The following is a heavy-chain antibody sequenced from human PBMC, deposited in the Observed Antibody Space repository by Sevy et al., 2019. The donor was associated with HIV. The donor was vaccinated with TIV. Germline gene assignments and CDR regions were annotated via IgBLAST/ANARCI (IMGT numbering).Heavy chain of an antibody. D-gene: IGHD6-13*01. Sequence: SETLSLTCTVSGGSISSRSYYWGWIRQPPGKGLEWIGSIYYSGSTYYNSSLKSLVTISVDTSKNQFSLKLSSVTAADTAVYYCARQRAAAVLKLGADYYGMDVWGQGTTVTVSS. CDR1: GGSISSRSYY. J-gene: IGHJ6*02. CDR3: ARQRAAAVLKLGADYYGMDV. CDR2: IYYSGST. V-gene: IGHV4-39*01.